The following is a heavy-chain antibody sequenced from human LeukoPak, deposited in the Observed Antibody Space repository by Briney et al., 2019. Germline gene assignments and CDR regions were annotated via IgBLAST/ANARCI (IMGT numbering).Heavy chain of an antibody. CDR3: AKDTLPYSGNDVDAFDI. V-gene: IGHV3-23*01. J-gene: IGHJ3*02. CDR1: GFTFSSYA. CDR2: ISGSGGST. D-gene: IGHD1-1*01. Sequence: GGSLRLSCAASGFTFSSYAMSWVRQPPGKGLEWVSAISGSGGSTHYADSVKGRFTVSRDNSKNTLYLQMSSLRAEDTAVYYCAKDTLPYSGNDVDAFDIWGQGTMVTVSS.